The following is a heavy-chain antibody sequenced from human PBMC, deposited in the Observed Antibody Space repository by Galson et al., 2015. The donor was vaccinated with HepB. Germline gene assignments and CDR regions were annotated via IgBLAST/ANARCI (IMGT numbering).Heavy chain of an antibody. CDR2: IYHSGST. Sequence: ETLSLTCAVSGGSISSSNWWSWVRQPPGKGLEWIGEIYHSGSTNYNPSLKSRVTISVDKSKNQFSLKLSSVTAADTAVYYCASSRSGSYLDAFDIWGQGTMVTVSS. V-gene: IGHV4-4*02. J-gene: IGHJ3*02. CDR1: GGSISSSNW. CDR3: ASSRSGSYLDAFDI. D-gene: IGHD1-26*01.